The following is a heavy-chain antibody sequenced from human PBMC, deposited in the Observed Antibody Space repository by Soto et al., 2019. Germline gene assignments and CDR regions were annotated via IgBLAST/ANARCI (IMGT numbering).Heavy chain of an antibody. CDR1: GFTFSNAW. J-gene: IGHJ6*02. V-gene: IGHV3-15*07. CDR2: IKSKTDGGTT. Sequence: EVQLVESGGGLVKPGGSLRLSCAASGFTFSNAWMNWVRQAPGKGLEWVGHIKSKTDGGTTDYDAPVKGRFTISRDDSKNTLYLQMNSLKTEDTAVHYCTTVGNWNYYYDYGMDVWGQGTTVTVSS. D-gene: IGHD1-1*01. CDR3: TTVGNWNYYYDYGMDV.